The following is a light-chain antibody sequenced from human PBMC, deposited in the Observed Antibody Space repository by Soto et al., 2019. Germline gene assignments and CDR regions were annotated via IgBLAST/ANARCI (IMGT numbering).Light chain of an antibody. Sequence: DFQMTQSPSSLSASVGDRVTITCRASQDIGTFLNWYQQKPGKPPNLLIYAASNLLSGVSSRFSGSGSGTDFTLTISSLQPEDFATYYCQQGYSTPQITFGPGTKVDVK. CDR3: QQGYSTPQIT. V-gene: IGKV1-39*01. CDR2: AAS. J-gene: IGKJ3*01. CDR1: QDIGTF.